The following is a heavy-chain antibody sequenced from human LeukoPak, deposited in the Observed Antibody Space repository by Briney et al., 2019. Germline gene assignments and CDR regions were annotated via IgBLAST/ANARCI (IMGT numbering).Heavy chain of an antibody. D-gene: IGHD3-9*01. CDR1: GGSISGYY. J-gene: IGHJ6*03. CDR2: IFHSGST. V-gene: IGHV4-4*07. Sequence: SETLSLTCTVSGGSISGYYWNWIRQPAGKGLEWIGRIFHSGSTNYNPSLNSRVTMSVDTSKNQFSLKLSSVTAADTAVYYCARVSPAYYDILTSGYYYYMDVWGKGTTVTVSS. CDR3: ARVSPAYYDILTSGYYYYMDV.